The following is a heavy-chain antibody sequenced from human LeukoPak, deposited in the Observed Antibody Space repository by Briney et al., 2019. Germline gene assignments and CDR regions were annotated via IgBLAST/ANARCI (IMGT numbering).Heavy chain of an antibody. CDR3: ARDTGITIPAHWFDP. CDR1: GYTFTSYG. Sequence: ASVKVSCKASGYTFTSYGISWVRQAPGQGLEWMGWISAYNGNTNYAQKLQGRVTMTTDTSTSTAYMELRSLRSDDTAVYYCARDTGITIPAHWFDPWGQEPWSPSPQ. CDR2: ISAYNGNT. J-gene: IGHJ5*02. V-gene: IGHV1-18*01. D-gene: IGHD3-9*01.